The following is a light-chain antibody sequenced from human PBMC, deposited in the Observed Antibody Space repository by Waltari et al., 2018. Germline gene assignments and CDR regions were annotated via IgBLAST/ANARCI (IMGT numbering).Light chain of an antibody. Sequence: QSALTQPASVSGSPGQSITISCTGTSSDVGFYDFVSWFQQPPAKAPKVMIYKGNNGPSGVSNRCPGSKSANTASLTISGLQAEDEADYYCSSYTRRSYWVFGGGTQLTVL. CDR2: KGN. V-gene: IGLV2-14*01. CDR1: SSDVGFYDF. J-gene: IGLJ3*02. CDR3: SSYTRRSYWV.